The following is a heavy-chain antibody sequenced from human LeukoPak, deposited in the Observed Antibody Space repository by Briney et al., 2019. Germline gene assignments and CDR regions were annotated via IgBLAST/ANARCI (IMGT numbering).Heavy chain of an antibody. CDR1: GFTFSSYW. V-gene: IGHV3-74*01. CDR3: ARVGQAGYVGYPLDY. D-gene: IGHD5-12*01. J-gene: IGHJ4*02. CDR2: INSDGRST. Sequence: QPGGSLRLSCAASGFTFSSYWMHWVRQAPGKGLMWVSRINSDGRSTSYADSVKGRFTISRDNAKNTLYLQMNSLRAEDTAVFYCARVGQAGYVGYPLDYRGQGTLVTVSS.